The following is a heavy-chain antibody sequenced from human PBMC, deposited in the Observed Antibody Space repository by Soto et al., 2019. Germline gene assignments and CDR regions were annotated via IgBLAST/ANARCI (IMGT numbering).Heavy chain of an antibody. CDR2: IYKGGST. CDR3: ASRPPHGRWYEVGLDY. Sequence: EVQLVESGGGLVQPGGSLRLSCAASGFTVRSNYMNWVRQAPGKGLEWVSVIYKGGSTYYADSVKGRFTISTDNSKNTRYLQMNSLRVEDTAVYYCASRPPHGRWYEVGLDYWGQGTLVTVSS. J-gene: IGHJ4*02. V-gene: IGHV3-66*01. CDR1: GFTVRSNY. D-gene: IGHD6-13*01.